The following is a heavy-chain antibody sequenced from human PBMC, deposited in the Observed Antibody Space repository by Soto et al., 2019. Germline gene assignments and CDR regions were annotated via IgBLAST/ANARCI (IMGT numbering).Heavy chain of an antibody. CDR2: TYYRSKWYN. V-gene: IGHV6-1*01. J-gene: IGHJ6*04. CDR3: ARGSGYSIGWNGGDYYGIDV. CDR1: GDSVSSNSAA. Sequence: PSQTLSLTCAISGDSVSSNSAAWNWIRQSPTRGLAWLGRTYYRSKWYNDYAVSVKSRITINPDTSKNQFSLQLNSVTPEDTAVYYCARGSGYSIGWNGGDYYGIDVWSEGTTVTVAS. D-gene: IGHD6-19*01.